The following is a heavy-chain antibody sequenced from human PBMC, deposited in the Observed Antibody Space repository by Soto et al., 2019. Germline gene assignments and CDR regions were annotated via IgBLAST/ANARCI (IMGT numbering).Heavy chain of an antibody. Sequence: ASVKVSCKASGYTFTTYAIHWLRQAPGQRLEWMGWINTDNEDTKYSHELQGRVTIAKDTSASTAFLELSGLTSEDTAVYYCARGYFNTSNYFDYWGQGTLVT. J-gene: IGHJ4*02. CDR2: INTDNEDT. V-gene: IGHV1-3*04. D-gene: IGHD3-9*01. CDR1: GYTFTTYA. CDR3: ARGYFNTSNYFDY.